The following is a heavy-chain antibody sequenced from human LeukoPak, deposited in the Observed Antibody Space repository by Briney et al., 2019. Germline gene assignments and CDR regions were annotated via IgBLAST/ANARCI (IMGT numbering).Heavy chain of an antibody. D-gene: IGHD3-10*01. CDR2: IRSTGSVI. V-gene: IGHV3-48*02. CDR3: ARDTYFGSGNYQNLGGRFDY. J-gene: IGHJ4*02. Sequence: GGSLRLSCAASGFIFNTYSMNWVRQAPGKALEWVSYIRSTGSVIFYADSVKGRFTISRDNVKKSLYLQMSSLRDEDTAVYYCARDTYFGSGNYQNLGGRFDYWGQGSLVTVSS. CDR1: GFIFNTYS.